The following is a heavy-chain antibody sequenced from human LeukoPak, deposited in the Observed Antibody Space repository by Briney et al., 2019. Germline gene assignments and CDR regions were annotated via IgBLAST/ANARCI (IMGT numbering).Heavy chain of an antibody. CDR3: TREGFSRKLDTVAWYFDL. J-gene: IGHJ2*01. CDR1: GFTFGDYA. Sequence: GGSLRLSCTASGFTFGDYAMSWVRQAPGKGLEWVGFIRSKAYGGTTEYAASVKGRFTISRDDSKSIAYLQMNSLKTEDTAVYYCTREGFSRKLDTVAWYFDLWGRGTLVTVSS. D-gene: IGHD2-15*01. V-gene: IGHV3-49*04. CDR2: IRSKAYGGTT.